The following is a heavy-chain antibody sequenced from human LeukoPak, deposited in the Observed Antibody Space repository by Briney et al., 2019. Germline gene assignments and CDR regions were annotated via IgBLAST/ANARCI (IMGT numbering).Heavy chain of an antibody. V-gene: IGHV3-21*06. CDR3: VRDTEYYYDTSSPPPI. Sequence: GGSLRLSCAASGFTFSSYSMNWVRQAPGKGLEWVSSISSSSSYIYYADSVKGRFTISRDNAKNSLYRQMNSLRAEDTAIYYCVRDTEYYYDTSSPPPIWGQGTMVTVSS. J-gene: IGHJ3*02. CDR2: ISSSSSYI. CDR1: GFTFSSYS. D-gene: IGHD3-22*01.